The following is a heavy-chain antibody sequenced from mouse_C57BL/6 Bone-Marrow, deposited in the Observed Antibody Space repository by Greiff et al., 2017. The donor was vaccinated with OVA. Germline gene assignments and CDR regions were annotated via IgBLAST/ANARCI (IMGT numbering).Heavy chain of an antibody. J-gene: IGHJ2*01. V-gene: IGHV14-4*01. CDR3: TTPSYYFDY. CDR1: GFTITDDY. Sequence: EVQLQESGAELVRPGASVTLSCTASGFTITDDYMHWVKQRPEQGLEWIGRIDPENGDTDYASKFQGKATITADTSSTTAYLQLSSLTSEDTAVYYCTTPSYYFDYWGQGTTLTVSA. CDR2: IDPENGDT.